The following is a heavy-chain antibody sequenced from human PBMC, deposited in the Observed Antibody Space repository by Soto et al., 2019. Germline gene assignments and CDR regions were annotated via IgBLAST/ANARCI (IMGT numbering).Heavy chain of an antibody. CDR1: GYTFTSYY. V-gene: IGHV1-46*01. CDR2: INPSGGST. CDR3: ARAFAMVNIINLFFDY. J-gene: IGHJ4*02. Sequence: GASVKVSCKASGYTFTSYYMHWVRQAPGQGLEWMGIINPSGGSTSYAQKFQGRVTMTRDTSTSTVYMELSSLRSEDTAVYYCARAFAMVNIINLFFDYWGQGTLVTVSS. D-gene: IGHD5-18*01.